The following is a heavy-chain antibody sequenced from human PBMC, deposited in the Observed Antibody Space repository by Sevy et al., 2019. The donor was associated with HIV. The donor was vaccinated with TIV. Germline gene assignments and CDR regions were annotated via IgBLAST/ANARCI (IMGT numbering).Heavy chain of an antibody. Sequence: GGSLRLSCAASGFTFSSYWMHWVRQAPGNGLVWVSRINSDGSSTSYADSVKGRFTISRDNAKNTLYLQMNSLRAEDTAVYYCARAVRNDDEWFDPLGQGTLVTVSS. V-gene: IGHV3-74*01. CDR1: GFTFSSYW. J-gene: IGHJ5*02. D-gene: IGHD1-1*01. CDR2: INSDGSST. CDR3: ARAVRNDDEWFDP.